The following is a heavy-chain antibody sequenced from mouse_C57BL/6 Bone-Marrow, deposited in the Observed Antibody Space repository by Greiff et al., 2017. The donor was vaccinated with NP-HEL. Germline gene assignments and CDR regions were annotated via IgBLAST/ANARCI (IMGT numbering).Heavy chain of an antibody. CDR1: GYTFTNYW. CDR3: ARWDGNYVGWYFDV. Sequence: QVQLQQSGAELVRPGTSVKMSCKASGYTFTNYWIGWAKQRPGHGLEWIGDIYPGGGYTNYNEKFKGKATLTADKSSSTAYMQFSLTSEDSAIYYCARWDGNYVGWYFDVWGTGTTVTVSS. V-gene: IGHV1-63*01. D-gene: IGHD2-1*01. CDR2: IYPGGGYT. J-gene: IGHJ1*03.